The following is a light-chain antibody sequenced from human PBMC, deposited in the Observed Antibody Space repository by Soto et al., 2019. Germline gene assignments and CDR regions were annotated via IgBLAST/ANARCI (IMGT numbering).Light chain of an antibody. Sequence: EILFTQSPGTLSLSPGERATLSCRASQSVSSSYLAWYQQKPGQAPRLLIYGASTRDTGIPARFSGIWSGTECTLPLSRLQPDDFETYYCQHYNSYSEAFGQGTKVDIK. CDR2: GAS. J-gene: IGKJ1*01. CDR3: QHYNSYSEA. V-gene: IGKV3-20*01. CDR1: QSVSSSY.